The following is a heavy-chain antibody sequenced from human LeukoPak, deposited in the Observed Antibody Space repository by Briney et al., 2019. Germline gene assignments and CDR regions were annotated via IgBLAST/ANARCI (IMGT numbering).Heavy chain of an antibody. CDR2: IKRESDGGTA. J-gene: IGHJ4*02. CDR1: GFIFSDAW. D-gene: IGHD1-1*01. Sequence: PGGSLRLSCAGSGFIFSDAWMSWVRQAPGKGLEWVGRIKRESDGGTADYGAPVKGRFIISRDDSKTTVYLQMNGLRTEDTAVYYCTTAQGKTDDDYWGQGTLVTVSS. CDR3: TTAQGKTDDDY. V-gene: IGHV3-15*01.